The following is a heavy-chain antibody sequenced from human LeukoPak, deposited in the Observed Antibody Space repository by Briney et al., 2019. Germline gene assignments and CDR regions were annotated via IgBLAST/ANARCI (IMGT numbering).Heavy chain of an antibody. CDR1: GFTFSSYA. CDR3: AREYIPVGY. Sequence: GGSLRLSCAASGFTFSSYAMSWVRQAPGKGLEWVANIKQDGSEKYYVDPVKGRFTISRDNAKNSLYLQMNSLRAEDTAVYYCAREYIPVGYWGQGTLVTVSS. J-gene: IGHJ4*02. CDR2: IKQDGSEK. V-gene: IGHV3-7*01. D-gene: IGHD2-8*02.